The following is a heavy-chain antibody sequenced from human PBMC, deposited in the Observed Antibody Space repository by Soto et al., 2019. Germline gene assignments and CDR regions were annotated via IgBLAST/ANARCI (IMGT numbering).Heavy chain of an antibody. CDR2: INHSGST. D-gene: IGHD5-12*01. J-gene: IGHJ4*02. CDR3: AANQGDSGYDRYYFDY. Sequence: SETLSLTCAVYGGSFSGYYWSWIRQPPGKGLEWIGEINHSGSTNYNPSLKSRVTISVDTSKNQFSLKLSSVTAADTAVYYCAANQGDSGYDRYYFDYWGQGTLVTVSS. V-gene: IGHV4-34*01. CDR1: GGSFSGYY.